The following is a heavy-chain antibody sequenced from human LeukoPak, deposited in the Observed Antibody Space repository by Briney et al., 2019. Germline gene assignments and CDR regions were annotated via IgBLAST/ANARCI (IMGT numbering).Heavy chain of an antibody. V-gene: IGHV3-66*01. D-gene: IGHD4-17*01. J-gene: IGHJ4*02. CDR2: IYSGGYT. Sequence: PGGSLRLSCAASGFTVSNNYMSWVRQAPGKGLEWVSVIYSGGYTPYADSVKGRFTISRDNSKNTLYLQMNSLRAEDTAVYYCAREVHGDYVAVDFWGQGTLVTVSS. CDR3: AREVHGDYVAVDF. CDR1: GFTVSNNY.